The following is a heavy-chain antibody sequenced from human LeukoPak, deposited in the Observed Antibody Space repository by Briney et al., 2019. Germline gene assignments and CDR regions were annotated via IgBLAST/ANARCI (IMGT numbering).Heavy chain of an antibody. CDR2: FHTRGST. J-gene: IGHJ5*02. V-gene: IGHV4-4*08. CDR1: GDSFSYFY. CDR3: ARVDGSCSGGSCPSGNWFDP. Sequence: SETLSLTCTVSGDSFSYFYWSWIRQPPGKGLEWIGRFHTRGSTNYNPSLKSRVIISVDTSKNQFSLKLNSVTAADTAVYYCARVDGSCSGGSCPSGNWFDPWGQGTLVTVSS. D-gene: IGHD2-15*01.